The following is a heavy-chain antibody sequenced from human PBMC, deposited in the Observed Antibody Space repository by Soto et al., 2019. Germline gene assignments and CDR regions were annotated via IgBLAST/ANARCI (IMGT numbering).Heavy chain of an antibody. CDR2: LWYDGSSE. Sequence: ESGGGVVQPGRSLRLSCAASGFSVSTHVIHWVRQAPGKGLEWVAVLWYDGSSEYYAESVRGRFTISRDNSKNTMYLQMNSLRVEDTAVYYCARVPRYDTWYFDYWGQGTLAIVSS. J-gene: IGHJ4*02. CDR3: ARVPRYDTWYFDY. V-gene: IGHV3-33*01. CDR1: GFSVSTHV. D-gene: IGHD3-22*01.